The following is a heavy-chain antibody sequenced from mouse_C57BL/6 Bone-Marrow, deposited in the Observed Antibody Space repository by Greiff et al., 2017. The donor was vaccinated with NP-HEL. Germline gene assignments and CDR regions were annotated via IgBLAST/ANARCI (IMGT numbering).Heavy chain of an antibody. CDR3: GYDYYWYFDV. V-gene: IGHV1-64*01. CDR1: GYTFTSYW. J-gene: IGHJ1*03. Sequence: QVQLQQPGAELVKPGASVKLSCKASGYTFTSYWMHWVKQRPGQGLEWIGMIHPNSGSTNYNEKFKSKATLTVDKSSSTAYMQISSLTSEDSAVYYCGYDYYWYFDVWGTGTTVTVSS. D-gene: IGHD2-4*01. CDR2: IHPNSGST.